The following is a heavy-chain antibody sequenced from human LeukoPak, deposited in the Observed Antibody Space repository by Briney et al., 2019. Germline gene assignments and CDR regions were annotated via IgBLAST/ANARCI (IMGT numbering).Heavy chain of an antibody. J-gene: IGHJ4*02. CDR1: GFTFSNYG. CDR2: ISYDGSNK. D-gene: IGHD2/OR15-2a*01. CDR3: AKGNRDY. V-gene: IGHV3-30*18. Sequence: SGGPLRLSCTASGFTFSNYGMHWVRQAPGKGLEWVAVISYDGSNKYYADSVKGRFTISRDNSKNTLYLQMNSLRAEDTAVYYCAKGNRDYWGQGTLVTVSS.